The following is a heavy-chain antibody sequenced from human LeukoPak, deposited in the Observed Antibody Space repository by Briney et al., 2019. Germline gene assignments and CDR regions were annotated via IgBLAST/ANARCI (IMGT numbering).Heavy chain of an antibody. Sequence: SETLSLTCTVSGYSISSGYYWGWIRQPPGKGLEWIGSIYHTGSTYRNASLESRVSISVDTSKNQFSLKLSSVTAADTAVYYCARTYCGGDCPLDYWGQGTLVTVSS. D-gene: IGHD2-21*01. CDR3: ARTYCGGDCPLDY. V-gene: IGHV4-38-2*02. J-gene: IGHJ4*02. CDR2: IYHTGST. CDR1: GYSISSGYY.